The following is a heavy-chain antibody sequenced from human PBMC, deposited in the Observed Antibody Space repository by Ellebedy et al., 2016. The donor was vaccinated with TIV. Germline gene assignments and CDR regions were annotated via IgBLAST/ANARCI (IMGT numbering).Heavy chain of an antibody. J-gene: IGHJ4*02. CDR3: ERNRYCSRGNCQDMGY. Sequence: PGGSLRLSCAASGFXFSSYSLRWVPHAPGTWLVWVSLINSDGSSKSYADSVKGRFTIPRDNAKNTLYLQMNRLRDEDTAVYYCERNRYCSRGNCQDMGYWGQGTLVTVSS. CDR1: GFXFSSYS. CDR2: INSDGSSK. D-gene: IGHD2-15*01. V-gene: IGHV3-74*01.